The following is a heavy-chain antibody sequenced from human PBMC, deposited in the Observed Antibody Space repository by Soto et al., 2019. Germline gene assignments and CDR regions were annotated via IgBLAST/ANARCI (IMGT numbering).Heavy chain of an antibody. CDR2: IKQDGSEK. CDR1: GFTFSSYW. D-gene: IGHD2-15*01. Sequence: GGSLRLSCAASGFTFSSYWMSWVRQAPGKGLEWVANIKQDGSEKYYVDSVKGRFTISRDNAKNSLYLQMNSLRAEDTAVYYCARGAKSLLGYCSGGSCYFDYWGQGTLVTVSS. J-gene: IGHJ4*02. CDR3: ARGAKSLLGYCSGGSCYFDY. V-gene: IGHV3-7*03.